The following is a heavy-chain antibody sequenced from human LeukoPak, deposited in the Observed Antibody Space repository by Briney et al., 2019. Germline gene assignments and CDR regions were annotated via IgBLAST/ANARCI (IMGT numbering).Heavy chain of an antibody. CDR1: GFTFSSYA. V-gene: IGHV3-23*01. CDR2: ISGSGGST. J-gene: IGHJ4*02. CDR3: TKVPQIVVVPAAQKGPLGYFDY. Sequence: PGGSLRLSCAASGFTFSSYAMSWVRQAPGKGLEWVSAISGSGGSTYYADSVKGRFTISRDNSKNTLYLQMNSLRAEDTAVYYCTKVPQIVVVPAAQKGPLGYFDYWGQGTLVTVSS. D-gene: IGHD2-2*01.